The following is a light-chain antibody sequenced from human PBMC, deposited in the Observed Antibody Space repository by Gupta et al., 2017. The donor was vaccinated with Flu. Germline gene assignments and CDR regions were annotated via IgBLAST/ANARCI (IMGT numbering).Light chain of an antibody. Sequence: DIQMTQSPSSLSASVGDRVTITCRASQSISSYLNWYQQKPGKAPKLLIYAASSLQSGVPSRFGGSGSVTDFTLTISSLQPEDFASYYCQQSYTYPFTFGQGTKLEI. CDR2: AAS. CDR1: QSISSY. V-gene: IGKV1-39*01. J-gene: IGKJ2*01. CDR3: QQSYTYPFT.